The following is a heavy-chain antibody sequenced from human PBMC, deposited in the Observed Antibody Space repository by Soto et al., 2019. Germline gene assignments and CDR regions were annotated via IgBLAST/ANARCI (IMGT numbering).Heavy chain of an antibody. Sequence: PGGSLRLSCAASGFTFSSYALSWVRQAPGKGLEWVSAISGSGGSTYYADSVKGRFTISRDNSKNTRYLQMNSLRAEDTAVYYCAKDEANYYDSSVYYWGQGTLVTVSS. J-gene: IGHJ4*02. CDR3: AKDEANYYDSSVYY. CDR2: ISGSGGST. D-gene: IGHD3-22*01. V-gene: IGHV3-23*01. CDR1: GFTFSSYA.